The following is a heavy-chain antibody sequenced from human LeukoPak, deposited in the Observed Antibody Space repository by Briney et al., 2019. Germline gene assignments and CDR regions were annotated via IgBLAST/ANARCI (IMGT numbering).Heavy chain of an antibody. Sequence: TSETLSLTCTVSGGSISSYYWSWIRQPPGKGLEWIGYIYYSGSTNYNPSLKSRVTISVDTSKNQFSLKLSSVTAADTAVYYCARGSYYYDSSVGYYYYYMDVWGKGTTVTVSS. V-gene: IGHV4-59*01. CDR1: GGSISSYY. CDR3: ARGSYYYDSSVGYYYYYMDV. J-gene: IGHJ6*03. CDR2: IYYSGST. D-gene: IGHD3-22*01.